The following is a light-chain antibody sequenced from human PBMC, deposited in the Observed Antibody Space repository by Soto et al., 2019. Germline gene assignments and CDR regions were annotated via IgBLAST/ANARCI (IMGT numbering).Light chain of an antibody. CDR3: QQLNSYPRT. V-gene: IGKV1-9*01. CDR2: AAS. J-gene: IGKJ1*01. CDR1: QGISSY. Sequence: DIQLTQSPSFLSASVGDRVTITCRASQGISSYLAWYQQKPGKAPNLLIYAASTLQSWVPSRFSGSGSGTEFTLTISSLQPEDFATYYCQQLNSYPRTFGQGTKVEIK.